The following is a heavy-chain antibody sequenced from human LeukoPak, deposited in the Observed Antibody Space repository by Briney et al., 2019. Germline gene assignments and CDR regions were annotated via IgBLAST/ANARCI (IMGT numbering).Heavy chain of an antibody. CDR3: ARYGYDILTGYWIFDY. CDR2: IYYSGST. J-gene: IGHJ4*02. V-gene: IGHV4-59*01. D-gene: IGHD3-9*01. Sequence: SETLSLTCTVSGGSISSYYWSWIRQSPGKGLEWIGYIYYSGSTNYNPSLKSRVTISVDTSKNQFSLELSSVTAADTAVYYCARYGYDILTGYWIFDYWGQGTLVTVSS. CDR1: GGSISSYY.